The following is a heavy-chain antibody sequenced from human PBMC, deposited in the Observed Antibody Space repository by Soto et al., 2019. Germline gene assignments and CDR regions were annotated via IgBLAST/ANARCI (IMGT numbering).Heavy chain of an antibody. D-gene: IGHD1-7*01. CDR1: GGILRYSA. CDR3: ARDISSGTTRFYFDY. J-gene: IGHJ4*02. CDR2: IVPIFGTA. Sequence: QVHLVQSGAEVKKPGSSVKVSCKASGGILRYSAINWVRQAPGQGLEWMGGIVPIFGTATYAQKFQGRVTISADEPTSTAYMELSSLRSEDTAVYYSARDISSGTTRFYFDYWGQGTLVTVPS. V-gene: IGHV1-69*01.